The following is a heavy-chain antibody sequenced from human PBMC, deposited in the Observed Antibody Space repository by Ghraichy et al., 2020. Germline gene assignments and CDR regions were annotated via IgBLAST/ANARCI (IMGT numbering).Heavy chain of an antibody. V-gene: IGHV4-31*03. CDR2: IDYTGKT. D-gene: IGHD1-1*01. Sequence: SQTLSLTCTVSGGSLTIGGYYWSWISRHPVKGLEWIGYIDYTGKTYSSTSLKSRMSMSVDTSKNQFSLHLASVTAADTAIYYCARDFGSNWNYLGYWGQGRRVIVSS. CDR3: ARDFGSNWNYLGY. CDR1: GGSLTIGGYY. J-gene: IGHJ4*02.